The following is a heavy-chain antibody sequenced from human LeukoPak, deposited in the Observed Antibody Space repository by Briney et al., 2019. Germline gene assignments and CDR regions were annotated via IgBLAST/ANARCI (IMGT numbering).Heavy chain of an antibody. V-gene: IGHV3-30-3*01. CDR2: ISYDGSNK. D-gene: IGHD2/OR15-2a*01. J-gene: IGHJ4*02. CDR3: ARDVSEQKYYFDY. CDR1: GFTFSSYA. Sequence: TGGSLRLSCAASGFTFSSYAMHWVRQAPGKGLEWVAVISYDGSNKYYADSVKGRFTISRDNSKNTLYLQMNSLRAEDTAVYYCARDVSEQKYYFDYWGQGTLVTVSS.